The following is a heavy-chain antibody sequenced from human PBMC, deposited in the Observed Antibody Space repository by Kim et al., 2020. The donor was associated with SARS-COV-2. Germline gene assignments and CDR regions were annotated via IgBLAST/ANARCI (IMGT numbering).Heavy chain of an antibody. V-gene: IGHV3-7*03. Sequence: GGSLRLSCAASGFTFSSYSMTWLRQSPGKGLEWMAIMNQDGSKKSYVDSVEGRFTISRDNAKNSLYLQMHSLRAEDTAIYYCARDVSYGRLDYWGQGTLVTVSS. D-gene: IGHD2-8*01. J-gene: IGHJ4*02. CDR1: GFTFSSYS. CDR2: MNQDGSKK. CDR3: ARDVSYGRLDY.